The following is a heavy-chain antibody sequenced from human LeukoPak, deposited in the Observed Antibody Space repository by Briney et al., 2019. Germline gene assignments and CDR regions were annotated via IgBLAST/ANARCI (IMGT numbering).Heavy chain of an antibody. CDR1: GFTFSSYW. V-gene: IGHV3-7*01. J-gene: IGHJ4*02. Sequence: GGSLRLSCAASGFTFSSYWMSWVRQAPGKGLEWVANIKQDGSEKYYVDSVKGRFTISRDNAKNSLYLQMNSLRAEDAAVYYCARAPEPYYYDSSGYYDYWGQGTLVTVSS. D-gene: IGHD3-22*01. CDR2: IKQDGSEK. CDR3: ARAPEPYYYDSSGYYDY.